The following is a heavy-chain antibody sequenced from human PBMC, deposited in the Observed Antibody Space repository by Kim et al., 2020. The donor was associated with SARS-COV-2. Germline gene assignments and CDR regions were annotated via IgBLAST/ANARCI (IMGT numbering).Heavy chain of an antibody. J-gene: IGHJ6*02. V-gene: IGHV1-69*13. CDR2: IIPIFGTA. CDR3: ARERLLWFGENSAYYYGMDV. D-gene: IGHD3-10*01. Sequence: SVKVSCKASGGTFSSYAISWVRQAPGQGLEWMGGIIPIFGTANYAQKFQGRVTITADESTSTAYMELSSLRSEDTAVYYCARERLLWFGENSAYYYGMDVWGQGTTVTVSS. CDR1: GGTFSSYA.